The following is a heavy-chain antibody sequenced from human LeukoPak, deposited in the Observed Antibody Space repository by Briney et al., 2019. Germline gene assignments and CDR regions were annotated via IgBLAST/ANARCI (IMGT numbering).Heavy chain of an antibody. V-gene: IGHV1-18*01. D-gene: IGHD6-19*01. CDR1: GYTFTSYG. J-gene: IGHJ4*02. Sequence: ASVKVSCKASGYTFTSYGISWVRQAPGQGLEWMGWISAYNGNTNYAQKLQGRVTMTTDTSTSTAYMELRSLRSDDTAGYYCARARGGSGWYNNFDYWGPGTLVTVSS. CDR3: ARARGGSGWYNNFDY. CDR2: ISAYNGNT.